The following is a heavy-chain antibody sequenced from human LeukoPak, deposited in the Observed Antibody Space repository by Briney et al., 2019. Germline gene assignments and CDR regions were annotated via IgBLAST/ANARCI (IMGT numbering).Heavy chain of an antibody. Sequence: PSETLSLTCTVSGGSISSYYWSWIRQPAGKGLEWIGRIYTSGSTNYNPSLKSRVTISVDKSKNQFSLKLSSVTAADTAVYYCAGVIAAAGTGWNYYYYMDAWGKGTTVTVSS. CDR1: GGSISSYY. J-gene: IGHJ6*03. V-gene: IGHV4-4*07. CDR3: AGVIAAAGTGWNYYYYMDA. CDR2: IYTSGST. D-gene: IGHD6-13*01.